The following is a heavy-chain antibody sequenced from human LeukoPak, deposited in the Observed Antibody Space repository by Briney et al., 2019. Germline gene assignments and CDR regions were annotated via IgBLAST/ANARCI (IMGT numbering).Heavy chain of an antibody. CDR1: GFIFNNYG. CDR3: VRGQGAHDNWFDP. Sequence: GGSRRLSCTASGFIFNNYGMNWVRQAPGKGLEWISYIKGRSDTIHYADSVKGRFTISRDNAKNTLSLQMTSLRAEDTAIYYCVRGQGAHDNWFDPWGQGTLVTVAS. D-gene: IGHD4/OR15-4a*01. J-gene: IGHJ5*02. CDR2: IKGRSDTI. V-gene: IGHV3-48*01.